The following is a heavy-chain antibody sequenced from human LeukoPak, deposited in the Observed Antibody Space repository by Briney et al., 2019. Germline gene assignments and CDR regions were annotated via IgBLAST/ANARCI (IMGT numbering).Heavy chain of an antibody. J-gene: IGHJ4*02. CDR1: GYTLTELS. CDR3: ARDPDGSGSFDY. CDR2: FDPEDGET. Sequence: ASVKVSCKVSGYTLTELSMHWVRQAPGKGLEWMGGFDPEDGETIYAQKFQGRVTMTEDTSTDTAYMELSSLRSEDTAVYYCARDPDGSGSFDYWGQGTLVTVSS. D-gene: IGHD3-10*01. V-gene: IGHV1-24*01.